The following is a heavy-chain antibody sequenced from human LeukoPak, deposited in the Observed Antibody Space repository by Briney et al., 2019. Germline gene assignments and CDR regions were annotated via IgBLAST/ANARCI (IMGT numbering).Heavy chain of an antibody. V-gene: IGHV1-18*04. D-gene: IGHD6-19*01. CDR3: ARDQYSSGRSRGWFDP. Sequence: ASVKVSCKASGYTFTSYGISWVRQAPGQGLEWMGWISAYNGNTNYAQKLQGRVTMTTDTSTSTAYMELRSLRSDDTAVYYCARDQYSSGRSRGWFDPWGQETLVTVSS. CDR1: GYTFTSYG. CDR2: ISAYNGNT. J-gene: IGHJ5*02.